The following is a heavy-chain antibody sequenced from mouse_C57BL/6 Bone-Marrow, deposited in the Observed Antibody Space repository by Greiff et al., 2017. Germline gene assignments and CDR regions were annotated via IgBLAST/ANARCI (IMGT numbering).Heavy chain of an antibody. V-gene: IGHV5-4*01. J-gene: IGHJ4*01. CDR2: ISDGGSYT. D-gene: IGHD2-12*01. CDR3: AREVYDLYAMDY. CDR1: GFTFSSYA. Sequence: EVKLVESGGGLVKPGGSLKLSCAASGFTFSSYAMSWVRQTPEKRLEWVATISDGGSYTYYPDNVKGRFTISRDNAKNNLYLQMSHLESEDTAMYYCAREVYDLYAMDYWGQGTSVTVSS.